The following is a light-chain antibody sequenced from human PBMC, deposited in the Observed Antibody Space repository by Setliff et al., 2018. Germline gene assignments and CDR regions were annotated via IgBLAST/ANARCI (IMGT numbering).Light chain of an antibody. V-gene: IGLV2-14*03. J-gene: IGLJ1*01. CDR3: SSYAGSSTLYV. Sequence: QSVLTQPASVSGSPGQSITISCTGTSSDVGGHNYVSWYQQHPGKAPKLMIYDVSNRPSGASNRFSGSKSANTASLTISGLQAEDEADYYCSSYAGSSTLYVFGTGTKVTVL. CDR2: DVS. CDR1: SSDVGGHNY.